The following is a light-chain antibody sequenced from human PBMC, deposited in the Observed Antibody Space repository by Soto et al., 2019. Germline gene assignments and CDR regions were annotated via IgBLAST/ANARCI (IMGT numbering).Light chain of an antibody. V-gene: IGLV2-11*01. CDR1: SSDVGGYNY. J-gene: IGLJ1*01. CDR2: DVS. Sequence: QSVLTQPRSVSGSPGQSVTISCTGTSSDVGGYNYVSWYQQHPGKAPKLMIYDVSKRPSGVPDRFSGSKSGNTASLTISGLQAEDEADYYCCSYAGSSSGYVFGTGTKLTVL. CDR3: CSYAGSSSGYV.